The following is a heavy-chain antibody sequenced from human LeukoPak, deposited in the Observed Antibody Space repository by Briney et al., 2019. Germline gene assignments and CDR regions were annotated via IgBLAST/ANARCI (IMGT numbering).Heavy chain of an antibody. Sequence: SETLSLTCAVSGGSISSNNWWSWVRQPPGKGLEWIGEIYHSGSTNSNPSLKSRVTISLDKSKNQFSLKLSSVTAADTAVYYCARIYSSSWFLNWFDPWGQGTLVTASS. CDR2: IYHSGST. D-gene: IGHD6-13*01. CDR3: ARIYSSSWFLNWFDP. CDR1: GGSISSNNW. J-gene: IGHJ5*02. V-gene: IGHV4-4*02.